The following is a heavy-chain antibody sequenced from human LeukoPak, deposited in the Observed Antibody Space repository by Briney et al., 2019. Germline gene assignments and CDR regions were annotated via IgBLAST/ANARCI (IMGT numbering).Heavy chain of an antibody. V-gene: IGHV3-53*01. CDR1: GFTFSRNS. CDR3: ARRAGAYSHPYDY. J-gene: IGHJ4*02. Sequence: GGSLRLSCTVSGFTFSRNSMSWVRQAPGKGLGWVSFIYSDNTHYSDSVKGRFTISRDNSKNTLYLQMNSLRAEDTAVYYCARRAGAYSHPYDYWGQGTLVTVSS. D-gene: IGHD4/OR15-4a*01. CDR2: IYSDNT.